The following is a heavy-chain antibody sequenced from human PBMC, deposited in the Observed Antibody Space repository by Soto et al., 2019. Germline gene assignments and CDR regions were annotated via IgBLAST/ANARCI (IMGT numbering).Heavy chain of an antibody. CDR1: GFPFTMYS. D-gene: IGHD2-2*01. CDR3: ARESEDRTSNLDY. J-gene: IGHJ4*02. CDR2: ISSTTNYI. V-gene: IGHV3-21*06. Sequence: PGGSLILSCAASGFPFTMYSMNLVRQSPGKGLEWVSSISSTTNYIYYGDSMKGRFTISRDNAKNSLYLEMNSLRAEDTAVYYCARESEDRTSNLDYWRQGPLFTISS.